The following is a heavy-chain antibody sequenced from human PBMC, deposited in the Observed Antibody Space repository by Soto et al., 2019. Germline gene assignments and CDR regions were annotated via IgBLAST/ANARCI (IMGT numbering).Heavy chain of an antibody. CDR3: ARDPGEYDILTGYPLCWFDP. Sequence: QVQLVQSGAEVKKPGASVKVSCKASGYTFTSYGISWVRQAPGQGLEWMGWISAYNGNTNYAQKLQGRGTMTTDTSTSTAYMELRSLRSDDTAVYYCARDPGEYDILTGYPLCWFDPWGQGTLVTVSS. CDR2: ISAYNGNT. J-gene: IGHJ5*02. D-gene: IGHD3-9*01. CDR1: GYTFTSYG. V-gene: IGHV1-18*01.